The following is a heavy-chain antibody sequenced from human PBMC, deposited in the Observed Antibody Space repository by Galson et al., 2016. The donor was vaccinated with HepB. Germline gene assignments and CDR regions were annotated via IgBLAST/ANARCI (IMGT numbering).Heavy chain of an antibody. V-gene: IGHV3-48*03. CDR3: ARQRFSAFDA. Sequence: SLRLSCAASGFTFRNYEMNWVRQAPGKGLEWVSYIGSSGSFLHYEDSVKGRFTISRDNAKNSVHLQMNNMGVEDTAVYYCARQRFSAFDAWGQGTMVIVSS. J-gene: IGHJ3*01. CDR1: GFTFRNYE. D-gene: IGHD3-16*01. CDR2: IGSSGSFL.